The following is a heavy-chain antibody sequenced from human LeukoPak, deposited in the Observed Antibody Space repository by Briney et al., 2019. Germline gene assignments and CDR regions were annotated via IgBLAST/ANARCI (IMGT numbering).Heavy chain of an antibody. J-gene: IGHJ4*02. Sequence: GGSLRLSCAASGLTGSHNYVSWVRQAPGKGLEWVSAIHTSGDTCYADSVKGRFTISRDNAKNSLYLQMNSLRAEDTAVYYCARDLGGWIAAAGHFDYWGQGTLVTVSS. CDR2: IHTSGDT. V-gene: IGHV3-53*01. CDR1: GLTGSHNY. CDR3: ARDLGGWIAAAGHFDY. D-gene: IGHD6-13*01.